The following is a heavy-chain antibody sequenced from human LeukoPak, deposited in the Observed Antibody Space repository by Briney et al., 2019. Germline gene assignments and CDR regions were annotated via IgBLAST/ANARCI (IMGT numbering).Heavy chain of an antibody. J-gene: IGHJ4*02. V-gene: IGHV3-23*01. CDR3: AKRGLVSGWPFDY. Sequence: PGGSLRLSCAASGFTFSSYAMSWVRQAPGKGLEWVSGISGSGGSTYYADPVKGRFTISRDNSKNTLYLQMNSLRAEDTAVYYCAKRGLVSGWPFDYWGQGTLVTVSS. CDR1: GFTFSSYA. CDR2: ISGSGGST. D-gene: IGHD6-19*01.